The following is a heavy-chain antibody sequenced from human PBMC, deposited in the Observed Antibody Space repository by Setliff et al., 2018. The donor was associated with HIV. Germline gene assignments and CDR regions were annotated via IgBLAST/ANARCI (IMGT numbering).Heavy chain of an antibody. J-gene: IGHJ4*02. CDR1: GGSISSDDYY. Sequence: SETLSLTCTVSGGSISSDDYYWNWIRQPPGKGLEWIGYITYSGSAYYNPSLKSRVTISIDTSNNQISLRLSSVTAADTAVYYCARDQKGYSYGYFDSWGQGTLVTVSS. CDR3: ARDQKGYSYGYFDS. D-gene: IGHD5-18*01. CDR2: ITYSGSA. V-gene: IGHV4-30-4*08.